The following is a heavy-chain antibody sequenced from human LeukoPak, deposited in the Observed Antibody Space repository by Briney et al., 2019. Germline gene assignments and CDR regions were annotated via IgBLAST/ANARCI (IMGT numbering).Heavy chain of an antibody. CDR3: ARARYTNAWYAFDI. Sequence: YPSETLPLTCTVSGGSVSSYYWSWIRRPPGRGLEWIAYLSHSGSSDSNPSLTSRVTTLVDTSKNQFSLKLTSVTAADTAVYYCARARYTNAWYAFDIWGHGTMVTVSS. CDR2: LSHSGSS. V-gene: IGHV4-59*02. D-gene: IGHD2-2*02. J-gene: IGHJ3*02. CDR1: GGSVSSYY.